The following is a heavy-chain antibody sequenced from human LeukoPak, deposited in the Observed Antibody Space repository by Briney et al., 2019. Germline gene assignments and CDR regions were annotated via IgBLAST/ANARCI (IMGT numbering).Heavy chain of an antibody. CDR2: IYYSGST. Sequence: PSGTLSLTCTVSGGSISSYYWSWIRQPPGKGLEWIGYIYYSGSTNYNPSLKSRVTISVDTSKNQFSLKLSSVTAADTAVYYCARGTLNWFDPWGQGTLVTVSS. J-gene: IGHJ5*02. CDR3: ARGTLNWFDP. V-gene: IGHV4-59*01. CDR1: GGSISSYY. D-gene: IGHD1-1*01.